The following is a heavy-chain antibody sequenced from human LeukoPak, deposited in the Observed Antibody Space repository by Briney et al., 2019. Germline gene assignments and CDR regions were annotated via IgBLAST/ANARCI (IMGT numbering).Heavy chain of an antibody. CDR2: INIGGTNR. Sequence: GGSLRLSCAASGFTFNDYYMSWIRQAPGKGLEGLSYINIGGTNRHYADSVKGRFTISRDNAKKYLYLEMNNLRAEDTAVYYCATDGAGFDTWGQGVLVTVSS. CDR3: ATDGAGFDT. V-gene: IGHV3-11*01. CDR1: GFTFNDYY. J-gene: IGHJ5*02.